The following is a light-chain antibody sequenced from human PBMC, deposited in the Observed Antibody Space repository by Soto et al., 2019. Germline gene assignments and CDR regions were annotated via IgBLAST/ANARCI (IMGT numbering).Light chain of an antibody. CDR3: QQYDNWPQT. J-gene: IGKJ1*01. CDR2: GSF. Sequence: EIVMPQSPATLSLSPAERATLSCMASQIGTSNLAWYQQKPGQAPRLLIYGSFTRATGIPDRFSGRGSGTEFTLTISSLQSVDFAVYYCQQYDNWPQTFGRGTKVDIK. CDR1: QIGTSN. V-gene: IGKV3-15*01.